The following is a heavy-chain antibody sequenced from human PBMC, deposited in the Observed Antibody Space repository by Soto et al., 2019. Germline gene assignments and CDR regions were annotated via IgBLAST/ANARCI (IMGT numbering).Heavy chain of an antibody. Sequence: GESLKISCKGSGYSFTSYWISWVRQMPGKGLEWMGRIDPSDSYTNYSPSFQGHVTISADKSISTAYLQWSSLKASDTAMYYCARHVRRVRGVSARSTSLFDPWGQGTLVTVSS. CDR3: ARHVRRVRGVSARSTSLFDP. D-gene: IGHD3-10*01. V-gene: IGHV5-10-1*01. CDR2: IDPSDSYT. J-gene: IGHJ5*02. CDR1: GYSFTSYW.